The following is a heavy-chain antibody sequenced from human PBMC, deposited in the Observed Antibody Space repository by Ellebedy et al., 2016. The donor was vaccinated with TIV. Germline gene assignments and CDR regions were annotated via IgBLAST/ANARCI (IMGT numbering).Heavy chain of an antibody. CDR2: IIPIFGTA. V-gene: IGHV1-69*05. CDR3: ARDQGYDILTGPFDY. Sequence: SVKVSXXASGGTFSSYAISWVRQAPGQGLEWMGGIIPIFGTANYAQKLQGRVTMTTDTSTSTAYMELRSLRSDDTAVYYCARDQGYDILTGPFDYWGQGTLVTVSS. CDR1: GGTFSSYA. D-gene: IGHD3-9*01. J-gene: IGHJ4*02.